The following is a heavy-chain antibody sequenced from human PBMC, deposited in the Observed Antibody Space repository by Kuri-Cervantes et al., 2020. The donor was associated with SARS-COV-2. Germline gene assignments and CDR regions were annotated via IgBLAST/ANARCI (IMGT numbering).Heavy chain of an antibody. D-gene: IGHD6-19*01. CDR2: INPGNGNT. V-gene: IGHV1-3*01. Sequence: ASVKVSCKASGYTFTSSDIHWVRQAPGQRLEWMGWINPGNGNTKYSQKFQGRVTITRDTSASTAYMELSSLRSEDTAVYYCARAPVAGHDAFDIWGQGTMVTVSS. CDR1: GYTFTSSD. J-gene: IGHJ3*02. CDR3: ARAPVAGHDAFDI.